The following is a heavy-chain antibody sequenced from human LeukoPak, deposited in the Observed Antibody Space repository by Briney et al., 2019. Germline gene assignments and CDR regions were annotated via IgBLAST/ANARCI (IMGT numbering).Heavy chain of an antibody. CDR3: ARYSRWGTGNWYFDL. CDR2: VSGSGDIR. CDR1: GFTFSGYE. J-gene: IGHJ2*01. D-gene: IGHD6-6*01. V-gene: IGHV3-48*03. Sequence: GGSRRLSCAGSGFTFSGYEMNWVRQAPGKGLEWLSYVSGSGDIRYYADSVKGRFTISRDNAENALHLQMNSLRVEDTAIYYCARYSRWGTGNWYFDLWGRGTLVTVSS.